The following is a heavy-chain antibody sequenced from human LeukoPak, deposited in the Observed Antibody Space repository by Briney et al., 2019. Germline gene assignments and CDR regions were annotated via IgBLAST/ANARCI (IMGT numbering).Heavy chain of an antibody. CDR3: ARVRGSGSYHGEAWYFDY. V-gene: IGHV4-39*07. D-gene: IGHD1-26*01. CDR1: GGSISSSSYY. J-gene: IGHJ4*02. CDR2: IYYSGST. Sequence: SETLSLTCTVSGGSISSSSYYWGWIRQPPGKGLEWIGSIYYSGSTYYNPSLKSRVTISVDTSKNQFSLKLSSVTAADTAVYYCARVRGSGSYHGEAWYFDYWGQGTLVTVSS.